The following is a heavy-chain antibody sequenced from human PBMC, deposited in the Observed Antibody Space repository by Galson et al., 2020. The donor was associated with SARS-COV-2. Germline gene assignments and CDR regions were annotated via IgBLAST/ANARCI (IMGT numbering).Heavy chain of an antibody. J-gene: IGHJ3*02. D-gene: IGHD2-2*01. Sequence: SVKVSCKASGFTFTSSAVQWVRQARGQRLAWIGWIVVGSGNTNYAQKFQERVTITRDMSTSTAYMELSSLRSEDTAVYYCAAVYCSSTSCFDAFDIWGQGTMVTVSS. V-gene: IGHV1-58*01. CDR3: AAVYCSSTSCFDAFDI. CDR1: GFTFTSSA. CDR2: IVVGSGNT.